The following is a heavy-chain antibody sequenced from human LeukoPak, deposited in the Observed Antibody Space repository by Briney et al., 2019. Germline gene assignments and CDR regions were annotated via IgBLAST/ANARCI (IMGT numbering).Heavy chain of an antibody. J-gene: IGHJ4*02. CDR3: ARGGGTLDY. CDR1: GDSISSYY. Sequence: SETLSLTRTVSGDSISSYYWSWIRQPPGKGLEWIGYIYDSGKTNYNASLISRVTISVDTSENQFSLKLTSVTPADTAVYYCARGGGTLDYWGQGTLVTVSS. D-gene: IGHD3-16*01. CDR2: IYDSGKT. V-gene: IGHV4-59*01.